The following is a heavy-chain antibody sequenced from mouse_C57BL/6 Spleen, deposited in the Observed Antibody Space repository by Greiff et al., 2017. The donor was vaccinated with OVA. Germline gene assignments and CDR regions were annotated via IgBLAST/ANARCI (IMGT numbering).Heavy chain of an antibody. V-gene: IGHV5-16*01. Sequence: EVKVVESEGGLVQPGSSMKLSCTASGFTFSDYYMAWVRQVPEKGLEWVANINHDGSSTYYPDSLQSRFIISRDTAKNILYLQISSLKSEDTATYYCARVQSFNYCGSSYWYFDVWGTGTTVTVAS. CDR3: ARVQSFNYCGSSYWYFDV. J-gene: IGHJ1*03. D-gene: IGHD1-1*01. CDR1: GFTFSDYY. CDR2: INHDGSST.